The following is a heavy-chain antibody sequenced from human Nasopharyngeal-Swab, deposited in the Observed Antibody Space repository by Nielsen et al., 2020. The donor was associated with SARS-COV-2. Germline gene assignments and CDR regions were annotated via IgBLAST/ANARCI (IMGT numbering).Heavy chain of an antibody. D-gene: IGHD3-16*02. J-gene: IGHJ3*02. Sequence: VRQAPGKGLEWVAVIWYDGSNKYYADSVKGRFTISRGNSKNTLYLQMNSPRAEDTAVYYCARDRITFGGVIVKGDAFDIWGQGTMVTVSS. CDR3: ARDRITFGGVIVKGDAFDI. V-gene: IGHV3-33*01. CDR2: IWYDGSNK.